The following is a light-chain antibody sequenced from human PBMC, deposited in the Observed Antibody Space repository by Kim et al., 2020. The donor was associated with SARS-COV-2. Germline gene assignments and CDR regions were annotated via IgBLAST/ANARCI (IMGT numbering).Light chain of an antibody. CDR2: GHT. J-gene: IGLJ1*01. CDR1: FSNIGAGYD. V-gene: IGLV1-40*01. Sequence: QSVLTQPPSVSGAPGQRVTISFTGTFSNIGAGYDVHWYQQVPGAAPKLLIYGHTNRPSGVPDRFSGSKSDTSASLAITGLQPEDEADYYCQSYDSSLNSYVFGTGTKVTVL. CDR3: QSYDSSLNSYV.